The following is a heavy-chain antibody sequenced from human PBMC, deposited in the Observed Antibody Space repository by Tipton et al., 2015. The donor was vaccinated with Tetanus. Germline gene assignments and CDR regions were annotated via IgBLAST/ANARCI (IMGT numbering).Heavy chain of an antibody. CDR1: GFSVSSNY. D-gene: IGHD1-1*01. Sequence: GSLRLSCAISGFSVSSNYLTWVRQAPGKGLVWISRINPDGRRTNYADSVKGRFTISRDHAKNTVYLQMNSLRAEDTAVYFCARRSLTNYGLDVWGQGTPVTVSS. J-gene: IGHJ6*02. V-gene: IGHV3-74*01. CDR3: ARRSLTNYGLDV. CDR2: INPDGRRT.